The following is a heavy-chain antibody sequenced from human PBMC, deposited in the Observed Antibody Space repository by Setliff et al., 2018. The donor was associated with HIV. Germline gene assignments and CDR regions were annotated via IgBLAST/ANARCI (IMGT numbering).Heavy chain of an antibody. CDR1: GVPLSDYY. CDR3: AISIVGVTSEMY. V-gene: IGHV4-34*01. J-gene: IGHJ4*02. D-gene: IGHD2-21*02. CDR2: VNHNGNI. Sequence: SETLSLTCTLNGVPLSDYYWNWIRQSPGKGLEWIVEVNHNGNINYNPSLKSRVTVSVVTSKTQYSLKMISVTAADTAMYYCAISIVGVTSEMYWAQGTLVTVSS.